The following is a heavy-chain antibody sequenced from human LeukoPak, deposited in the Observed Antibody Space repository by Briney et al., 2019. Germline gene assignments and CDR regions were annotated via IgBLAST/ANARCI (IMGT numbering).Heavy chain of an antibody. CDR3: ARRAGGYSHPYDY. Sequence: GGSLRLSCAASGFTFRSYSMNWVRQAPGKGLEWVSSISTSRSYIYYADSVKGRFTISRDNAKNSLYLQMNSLRAEDTAVYYCARRAGGYSHPYDYWGQGILVTVSS. CDR1: GFTFRSYS. CDR2: ISTSRSYI. D-gene: IGHD4-23*01. J-gene: IGHJ4*02. V-gene: IGHV3-21*01.